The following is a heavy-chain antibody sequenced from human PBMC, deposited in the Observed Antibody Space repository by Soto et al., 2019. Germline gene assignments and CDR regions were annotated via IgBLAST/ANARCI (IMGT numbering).Heavy chain of an antibody. CDR3: ARRSKNWNSNWFDP. CDR1: GGSISSTSHY. D-gene: IGHD1-7*01. Sequence: PSETLSLTCTVSGGSISSTSHYWAWIRQPPGKGLEWIGSMYYSGSTYYDPSLKSRVTISVDTSKNQFSLNLNSVTAADTAIYYCARRSKNWNSNWFDPWGQGSLVTVSS. V-gene: IGHV4-39*01. J-gene: IGHJ5*02. CDR2: MYYSGST.